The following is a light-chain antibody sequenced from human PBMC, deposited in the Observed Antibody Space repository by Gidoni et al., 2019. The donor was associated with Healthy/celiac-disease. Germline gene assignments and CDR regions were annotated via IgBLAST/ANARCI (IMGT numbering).Light chain of an antibody. CDR3: SSYAGSNNVV. CDR2: EVS. Sequence: QSALTQPPSASGSPGQSVTISCTGTSSDVGGYNYVSWYQQHPVKAPQLMIYEVSKRPSGVPDRFSGSKSGNTASLTVSGLQAEDEADYYCSSYAGSNNVVFGGGTKLTVL. V-gene: IGLV2-8*01. CDR1: SSDVGGYNY. J-gene: IGLJ2*01.